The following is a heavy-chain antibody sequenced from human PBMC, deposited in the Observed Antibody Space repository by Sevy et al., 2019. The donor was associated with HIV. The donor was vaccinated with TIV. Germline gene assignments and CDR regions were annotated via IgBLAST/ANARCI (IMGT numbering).Heavy chain of an antibody. CDR2: IYYSGST. CDR1: GGSVSSSSYY. V-gene: IGHV4-39*02. CDR3: AREGPRIAQFDY. D-gene: IGHD6-13*01. Sequence: SETLSLTCTLSGGSVSSSSYYWGWIRQPPGKGLDWIGSIYYSGSTYYNPSLKSRVTISVDTSKNQFSLKVRSVTAADTAVYYCAREGPRIAQFDYWGQGALVTVSS. J-gene: IGHJ4*02.